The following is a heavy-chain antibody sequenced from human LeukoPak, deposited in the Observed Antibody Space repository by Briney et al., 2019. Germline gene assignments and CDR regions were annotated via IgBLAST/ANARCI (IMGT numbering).Heavy chain of an antibody. J-gene: IGHJ4*02. V-gene: IGHV4-61*01. CDR2: IYYSGST. CDR1: GYSISSGYY. CDR3: ARGSTAPSLFDY. Sequence: PSETLSLTCTVSGYSISSGYYWGWIRQPPGKGLEWIGYIYYSGSTNYNPSLKSRVTISVDTSKNQFSLKLSSVTAADTAVYYCARGSTAPSLFDYWGQGTLVTVSS.